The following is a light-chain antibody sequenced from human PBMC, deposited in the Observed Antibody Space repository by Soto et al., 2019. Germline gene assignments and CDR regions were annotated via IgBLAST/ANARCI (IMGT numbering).Light chain of an antibody. CDR2: GAS. CDR1: QSVSSNN. J-gene: IGKJ3*01. CDR3: QPYGRSPFT. Sequence: EIALTQSPGTLSLSPGQRATLSCRASQSVSSNNLAWYQQRPDQAPRVVIYGASTRATGIPERFSGSGSGTDFTLTISGREPEDFAVYYCQPYGRSPFTFGLGTKVDI. V-gene: IGKV3-20*01.